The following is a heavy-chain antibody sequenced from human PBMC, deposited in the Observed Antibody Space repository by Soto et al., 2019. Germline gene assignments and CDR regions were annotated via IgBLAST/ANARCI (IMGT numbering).Heavy chain of an antibody. CDR2: ITSNSIYK. CDR3: ARDLSGGNYYYHGLDV. V-gene: IGHV3-21*01. CDR1: GFTFSDYD. J-gene: IGHJ6*02. D-gene: IGHD1-26*01. Sequence: EVQLVESGGGLVKPGGSLRLSCAASGFTFSDYDITWVRQAPGKGLEWVSSITSNSIYKYSADSLKGRFTISRDNAKNTLFLQINSLRAEDTAVYYCARDLSGGNYYYHGLDVWGQGTTVTVSS.